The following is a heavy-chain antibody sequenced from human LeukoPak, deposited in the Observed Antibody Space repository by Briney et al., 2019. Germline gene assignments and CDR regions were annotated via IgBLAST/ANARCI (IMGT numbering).Heavy chain of an antibody. V-gene: IGHV3-74*01. CDR3: VRGVGAASFTLGY. CDR2: ITSDGSIT. CDR1: GFTFSSYW. Sequence: GGSLRLSCAASGFTFSSYWMHWVRQGPGKGLMWGSRITSDGSITNYADSVKGRFTISRDNAKNTLYPQLNSLRAEDTAVYFCVRGVGAASFTLGYWGQGTRVTVSS. D-gene: IGHD1-26*01. J-gene: IGHJ4*02.